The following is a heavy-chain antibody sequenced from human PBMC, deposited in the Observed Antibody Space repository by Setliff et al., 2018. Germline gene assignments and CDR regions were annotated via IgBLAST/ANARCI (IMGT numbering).Heavy chain of an antibody. CDR1: GYTFTRYG. V-gene: IGHV1-18*01. J-gene: IGHJ6*03. CDR3: ARGGDTAMVNPDYYYYYYMDV. CDR2: ISVYNSNT. Sequence: ASVKVSCKASGYTFTRYGISWVRQAPGQGLEWMGWISVYNSNTNYAEKLRGRVTMTTDTSTSTAYVELRSLRSDDTAVYFCARGGDTAMVNPDYYYYYYMDVWGKGTTVTVSS. D-gene: IGHD5-18*01.